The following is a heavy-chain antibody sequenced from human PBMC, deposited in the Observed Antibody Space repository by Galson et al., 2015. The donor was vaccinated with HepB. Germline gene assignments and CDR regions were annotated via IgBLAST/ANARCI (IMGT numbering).Heavy chain of an antibody. CDR3: AKGHSSCSTYGMDV. Sequence: SLRLSCAASGFTFSSYAMSWVRQAPGKGLEWVSAISGSGGSTYYADSVKGRFTISRDNSKNTLYLQMNSLRAEDTAVYYCAKGHSSCSTYGMDVWGQGPTVTVSS. D-gene: IGHD5-18*01. V-gene: IGHV3-23*01. CDR1: GFTFSSYA. J-gene: IGHJ6*02. CDR2: ISGSGGST.